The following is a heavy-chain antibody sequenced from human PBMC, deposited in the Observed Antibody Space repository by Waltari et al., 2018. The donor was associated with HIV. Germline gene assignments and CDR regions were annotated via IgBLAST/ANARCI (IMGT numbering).Heavy chain of an antibody. D-gene: IGHD6-13*01. CDR3: ARVRSSSWSPWYIDY. CDR1: GYTFTSYG. Sequence: QVQLVQSGAEVKKPGASGKVSCKASGYTFTSYGISWVRQAPGQGLEWMGWINSYNGHTSDAQKLQGRVTSTTDTSTNTAYMELRSLRSDDPAVYYCARVRSSSWSPWYIDYWGQGTPVTVSS. V-gene: IGHV1-18*04. J-gene: IGHJ4*02. CDR2: INSYNGHT.